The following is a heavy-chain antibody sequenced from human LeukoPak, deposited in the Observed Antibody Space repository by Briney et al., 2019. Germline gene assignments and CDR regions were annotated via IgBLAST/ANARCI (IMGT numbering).Heavy chain of an antibody. CDR2: IYYSGST. CDR3: ARNPLGTGDY. V-gene: IGHV4-39*01. CDR1: GGSISSSSYY. D-gene: IGHD7-27*01. J-gene: IGHJ4*01. Sequence: SETLSLTCTVSGGSISSSSYYWGWIRQPPGKGLEWIGSIYYSGSTYYNPSLKSRVTISVDTSKNQFSLKLSSVTAADTAVYYCARNPLGTGDYWGHGTLVTVSS.